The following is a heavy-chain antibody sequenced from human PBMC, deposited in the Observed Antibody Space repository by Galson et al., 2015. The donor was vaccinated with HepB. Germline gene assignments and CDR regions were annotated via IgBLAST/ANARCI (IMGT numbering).Heavy chain of an antibody. CDR1: GFIFSSYS. CDR2: MSSSGSYI. V-gene: IGHV3-21*01. J-gene: IGHJ3*02. Sequence: SLRLSCAASGFIFSSYSMNWVRQVPGKGLEWVASMSSSGSYIYYVDSVKGRFTISRDNAKNSLYLQMNSLRAEDTAVYYCARDRAVVTPRDAFDIWGQGTMVTVSS. CDR3: ARDRAVVTPRDAFDI. D-gene: IGHD4-23*01.